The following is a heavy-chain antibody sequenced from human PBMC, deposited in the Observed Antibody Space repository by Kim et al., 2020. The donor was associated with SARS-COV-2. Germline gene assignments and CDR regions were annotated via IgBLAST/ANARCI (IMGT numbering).Heavy chain of an antibody. CDR3: ATFSRFGRKPKYNWFDP. J-gene: IGHJ5*02. Sequence: GESLKISCKGSGYSFTSYWIGWVRQMPGKGLEWMGIIYPGDSDTRYSPSFQGQVTISADKSISTAYLQWSSLKASDTAMYYCATFSRFGRKPKYNWFDPWGQGTLVTVSS. CDR2: IYPGDSDT. CDR1: GYSFTSYW. V-gene: IGHV5-51*01. D-gene: IGHD3-10*01.